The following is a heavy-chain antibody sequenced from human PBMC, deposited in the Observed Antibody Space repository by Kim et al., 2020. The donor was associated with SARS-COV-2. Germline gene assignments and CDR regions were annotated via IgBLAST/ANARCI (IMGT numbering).Heavy chain of an antibody. J-gene: IGHJ6*03. Sequence: SETLSLTCTVSGGSISSYYWSWIRQPPGKGLEWIGYIYYSGSTNYNPSLKSRVTISVDTSKNQFSLKLSSVTAADTAVYYCARVVAYCSSTSCYSWGKGGGYGFYYYYYMDVWGKGTTVTVSS. CDR1: GGSISSYY. CDR2: IYYSGST. V-gene: IGHV4-59*01. CDR3: ARVVAYCSSTSCYSWGKGGGYGFYYYYYMDV. D-gene: IGHD2-2*01.